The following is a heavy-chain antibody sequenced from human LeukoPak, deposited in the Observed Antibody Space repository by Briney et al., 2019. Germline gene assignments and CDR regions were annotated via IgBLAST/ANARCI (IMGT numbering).Heavy chain of an antibody. CDR3: ARGEGSGDERDYYYYMDV. CDR1: GGTFISYA. CDR2: IIPIFGTA. V-gene: IGHV1-69*05. Sequence: SVKVSCKASGGTFISYAISWVRQAPGQGLEWMGGIIPIFGTANYAQKFQGRVTITTDESTSTAYMELSSLRSEDTAVYYCARGEGSGDERDYYYYMDVWGKGTTVTVSS. D-gene: IGHD5-12*01. J-gene: IGHJ6*03.